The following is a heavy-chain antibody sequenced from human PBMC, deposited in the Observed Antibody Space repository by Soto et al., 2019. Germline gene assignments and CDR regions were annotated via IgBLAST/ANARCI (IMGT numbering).Heavy chain of an antibody. CDR3: ARDKAGRVAAAGSFDY. D-gene: IGHD6-13*01. CDR1: GYTFTSYG. CDR2: ISAYKGNT. J-gene: IGHJ4*02. Sequence: ASVKVSCKASGYTFTSYGISWVRQAPGQGLEWMGWISAYKGNTNYAQKLQGRATMTTDTSTSTAYMELRSLRSDDTAVYYCARDKAGRVAAAGSFDYWGQGTLVTVSS. V-gene: IGHV1-18*01.